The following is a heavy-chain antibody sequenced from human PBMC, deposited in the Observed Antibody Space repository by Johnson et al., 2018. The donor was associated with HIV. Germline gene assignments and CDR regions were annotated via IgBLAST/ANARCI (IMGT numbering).Heavy chain of an antibody. CDR1: GFTFSSYG. CDR2: IKQDGSEK. CDR3: ATYSSSWYKGGYAFDI. V-gene: IGHV3-7*01. J-gene: IGHJ3*02. Sequence: VESGGGLVQPGGSLRLSCAASGFTFSSYGMHWVRQAPGKGLEWVANIKQDGSEKYYVDSVKGRFTISRDNAKNSLYVQMNSLRAEDTAVYYCATYSSSWYKGGYAFDIWGQGTMVTVSS. D-gene: IGHD6-13*01.